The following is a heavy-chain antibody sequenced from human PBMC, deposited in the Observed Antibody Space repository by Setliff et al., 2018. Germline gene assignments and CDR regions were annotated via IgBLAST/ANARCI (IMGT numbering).Heavy chain of an antibody. J-gene: IGHJ4*02. CDR2: IIXXXXXX. Sequence: ASVKVSCKASGGTFSTYAISWVRQAPGQGLEWMGGIIXXXXXXXXXXXXXGXXXXXADKSTNTAYMELNSLRSEDTAVYFCAKARLPGTFYFDLWGQGTQVTVSS. CDR3: AKARLPGTFYFDL. CDR1: GGTFSTYA. V-gene: IGHV1-69*10. D-gene: IGHD6-13*01.